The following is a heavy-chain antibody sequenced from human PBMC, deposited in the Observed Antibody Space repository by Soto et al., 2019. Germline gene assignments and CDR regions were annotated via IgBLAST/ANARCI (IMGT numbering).Heavy chain of an antibody. J-gene: IGHJ4*02. V-gene: IGHV1-69*02. CDR3: ARGGRCLQLGHFDY. Sequence: QVQLVQSGAEVKKPGSSVKVSCKASGGTFSSYTISWVRQAPGQGLEWMGRIIPILGIANYAQKFQGRVTSTEEKSSSTGYMELSSLRSEDTAVYYCARGGRCLQLGHFDYWGQGTLVTVSS. D-gene: IGHD3-16*01. CDR1: GGTFSSYT. CDR2: IIPILGIA.